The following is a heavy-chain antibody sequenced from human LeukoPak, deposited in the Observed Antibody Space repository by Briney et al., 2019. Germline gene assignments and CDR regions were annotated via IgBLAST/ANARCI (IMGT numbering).Heavy chain of an antibody. V-gene: IGHV3-7*01. CDR2: IKKEGSVE. D-gene: IGHD3-22*01. CDR1: EFTFSDYW. CDR3: ATYDNWVAGDV. Sequence: GGSLRLSCAASEFTFSDYWMSWVRQAPGKGPEWVANIKKEGSVEHYVDSVKGRFTVSRANAKNSLFLQMNSLRVEDTAVYYCATYDNWVAGDVWGQGTTVSVSS. J-gene: IGHJ6*02.